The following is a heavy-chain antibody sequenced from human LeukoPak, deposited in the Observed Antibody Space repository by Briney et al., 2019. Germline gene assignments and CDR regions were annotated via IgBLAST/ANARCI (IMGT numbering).Heavy chain of an antibody. CDR2: ISYDGSNK. CDR3: ARDFRVAARPAGA. Sequence: GGSLRLSCAASGFTFSSYAMHWVRQAPGKGLEWVAVISYDGSNKYYADSVKGRFTISRDNSKNTLYLQMNRLRAEDTAVYYCARDFRVAARPAGAWGQGTLVTVSS. V-gene: IGHV3-30-3*01. CDR1: GFTFSSYA. J-gene: IGHJ5*02. D-gene: IGHD6-6*01.